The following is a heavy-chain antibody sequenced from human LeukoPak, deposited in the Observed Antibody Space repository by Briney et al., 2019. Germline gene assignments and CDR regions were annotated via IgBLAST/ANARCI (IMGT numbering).Heavy chain of an antibody. CDR3: AKEEGWGSYYYYYYMDV. V-gene: IGHV3-23*01. CDR2: ISGSGGST. J-gene: IGHJ6*03. Sequence: GGSLRLSCAASGFTFSSYGMSWVRQAPGKGLEWVSAISGSGGSTYYADSVKGRFTISRDNSKNTLYLQMNSLRAEDTVVYYCAKEEGWGSYYYYYYMDVWGKGTTVTISS. D-gene: IGHD3-16*01. CDR1: GFTFSSYG.